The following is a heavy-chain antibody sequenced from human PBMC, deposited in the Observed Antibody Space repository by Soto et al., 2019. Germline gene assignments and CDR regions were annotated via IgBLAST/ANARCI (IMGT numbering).Heavy chain of an antibody. CDR2: IYYSGST. D-gene: IGHD6-25*01. CDR3: ARNGSVIAAGSFAP. Sequence: SETLSLTCAVYGGSFSGYYWSWIRQPPGKGLEWIGYIYYSGSTNYNPSLKSRVTISVDTSKNQFSLKMSSVTAADTAVYYCARNGSVIAAGSFAPWGQGTLVTVSP. J-gene: IGHJ5*02. CDR1: GGSFSGYY. V-gene: IGHV4-59*01.